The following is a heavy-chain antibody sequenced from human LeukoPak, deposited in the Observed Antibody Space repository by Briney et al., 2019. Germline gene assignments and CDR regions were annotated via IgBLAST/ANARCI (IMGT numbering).Heavy chain of an antibody. D-gene: IGHD4-17*01. Sequence: GGSPRLSCAASGFTFSSYAMHWVRQAPGKGLEWVAVISYDGSNKYYADSVKGRFTISRDNSKNTLYLQMNSLRAEDTAVYYCAKYYGDYAYYYDMNVWGKGTTVTVSS. CDR1: GFTFSSYA. CDR2: ISYDGSNK. V-gene: IGHV3-30-3*02. J-gene: IGHJ6*03. CDR3: AKYYGDYAYYYDMNV.